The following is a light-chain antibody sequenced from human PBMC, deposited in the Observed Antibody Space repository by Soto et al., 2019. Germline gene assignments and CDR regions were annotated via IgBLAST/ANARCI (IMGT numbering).Light chain of an antibody. J-gene: IGKJ2*01. V-gene: IGKV1-5*03. CDR2: KAS. CDR3: QQYSSALNT. Sequence: DIHMTQSPSTLSASVGDRITITCRASQDVSQCLAWYQHKPGKAPKLLIYKASTLESGVSSRFSGRGSGTEFTLTIRDLQPEDFATYYCQQYSSALNTFGQGTTLEIK. CDR1: QDVSQC.